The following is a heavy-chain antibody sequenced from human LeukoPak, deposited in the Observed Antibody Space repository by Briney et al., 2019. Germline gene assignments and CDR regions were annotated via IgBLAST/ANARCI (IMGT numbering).Heavy chain of an antibody. CDR3: AKEAEVGWGMGV. J-gene: IGHJ6*02. Sequence: GRSLRLSCAASGFTFDDYAMHWVRQAPGKGLEWVSGISWNSGSIGYADSVKGRFTISRDNAKNSLYLQMNSLRAEDTALYYCAKEAEVGWGMGVWGQGTTVTVSS. D-gene: IGHD1-14*01. CDR2: ISWNSGSI. CDR1: GFTFDDYA. V-gene: IGHV3-9*01.